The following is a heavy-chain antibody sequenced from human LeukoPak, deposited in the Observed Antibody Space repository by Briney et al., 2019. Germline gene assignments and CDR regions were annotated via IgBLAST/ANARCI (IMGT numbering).Heavy chain of an antibody. CDR1: GGSISSYY. CDR3: ARRGKGDAFDI. CDR2: IYYSGST. V-gene: IGHV4-59*08. Sequence: TSETLSLTCTVSGGSISSYYWSWIRQPPGKGLEWIGYIYYSGSTNYNPSLKSRVTISVDTSKNQFSLKLSSVTAADTAVYYCARRGKGDAFDIWGQGTMVTVSS. J-gene: IGHJ3*02.